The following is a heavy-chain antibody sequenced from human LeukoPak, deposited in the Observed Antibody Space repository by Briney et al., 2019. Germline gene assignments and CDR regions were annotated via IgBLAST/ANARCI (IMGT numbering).Heavy chain of an antibody. J-gene: IGHJ4*02. Sequence: PGGSLRLSCGTSGFSFSNSYMSWVRQGPGQGLEWVATIWPDGSEKKYMDSLRDRFTISRDNARDLLFLQMNSLSVEDTGVYFCARLLGFVTTFDYWGQGALVTVSS. V-gene: IGHV3-7*01. CDR2: IWPDGSEK. CDR3: ARLLGFVTTFDY. D-gene: IGHD4-17*01. CDR1: GFSFSNSY.